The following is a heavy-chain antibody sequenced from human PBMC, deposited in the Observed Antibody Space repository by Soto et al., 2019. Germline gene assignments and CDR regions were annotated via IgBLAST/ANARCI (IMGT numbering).Heavy chain of an antibody. J-gene: IGHJ6*02. Sequence: GGSLRLSCAASGFTFSSYGMHWVRQAPGKGLERVAVISYDGSNKYYADSVKGRFTISRDNSKNTLYLQMNSLRAEDTAVYYCAKRLRSGHLIYYYGMDVWGQGTTVTVSS. CDR1: GFTFSSYG. V-gene: IGHV3-30*18. D-gene: IGHD4-17*01. CDR3: AKRLRSGHLIYYYGMDV. CDR2: ISYDGSNK.